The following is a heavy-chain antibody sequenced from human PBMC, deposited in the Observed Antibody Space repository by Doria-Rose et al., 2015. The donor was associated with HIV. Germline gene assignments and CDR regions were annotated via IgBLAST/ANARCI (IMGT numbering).Heavy chain of an antibody. V-gene: IGHV2-26*01. CDR3: ARIKSSRWYHKYYFDF. J-gene: IGHJ4*02. Sequence: QITLKESGPVLVKPTETLKLTCTVSGVSLSSPGMGVSWIRQPPGKALEWLAKIFSDDERSYKTSLKSRLTISRGTSKSQVVLTMTDMDPVDTATYYCARIKSSRWYHKYYFDFWGQGTLVIVSA. D-gene: IGHD6-13*01. CDR1: GVSLSSPGMG. CDR2: IFSDDER.